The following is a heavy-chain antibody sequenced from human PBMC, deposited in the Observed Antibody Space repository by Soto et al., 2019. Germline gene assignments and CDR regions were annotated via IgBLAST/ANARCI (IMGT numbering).Heavy chain of an antibody. V-gene: IGHV1-46*01. D-gene: IGHD3-22*01. Sequence: GASVKVSCKASGYTFINYYIHWVRQAPGQGLERMGVINPNGGSTVYAQKFQGRITLTRDTSTSTVYVELSSLRSDDTAVYFCARDVIGHDIYETIGYYFEHWGQGTLVTVSS. CDR1: GYTFINYY. CDR3: ARDVIGHDIYETIGYYFEH. J-gene: IGHJ4*02. CDR2: INPNGGST.